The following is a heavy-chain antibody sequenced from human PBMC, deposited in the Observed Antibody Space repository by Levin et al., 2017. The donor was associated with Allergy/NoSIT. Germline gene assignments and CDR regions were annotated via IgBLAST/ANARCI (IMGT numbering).Heavy chain of an antibody. V-gene: IGHV1-69*11. J-gene: IGHJ2*01. CDR3: ARSREFSDSSSWYFDL. CDR2: IIPIIGRA. CDR1: FFPFFLCS. D-gene: IGHD6-6*01. Sequence: SSFTFSFNSSFFPFFLCSLRWVRQAPGQGLEWLGRIIPIIGRANYPQKFQGRVRINADASTNTAYMELSSLRSEDTAVYYCARSREFSDSSSWYFDLCGRGTLFSVSS.